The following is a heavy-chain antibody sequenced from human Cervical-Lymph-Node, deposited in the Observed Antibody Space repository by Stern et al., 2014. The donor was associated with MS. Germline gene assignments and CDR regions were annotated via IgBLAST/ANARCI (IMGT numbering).Heavy chain of an antibody. CDR2: ISSSGGT. CDR3: ARGYTTSSGRPDY. D-gene: IGHD6-6*01. V-gene: IGHV4-59*08. CDR1: GGSTSSYY. Sequence: QVQLQESGPGLVKPSETLSLTCTVSGGSTSSYYWSWIRQPPGKGLEWIGYISSSGGTKYNPSLKSRVTISVDTSKNHFPLTLSSVTAADAAVYYCARGYTTSSGRPDYWGQGTLVTVST. J-gene: IGHJ4*02.